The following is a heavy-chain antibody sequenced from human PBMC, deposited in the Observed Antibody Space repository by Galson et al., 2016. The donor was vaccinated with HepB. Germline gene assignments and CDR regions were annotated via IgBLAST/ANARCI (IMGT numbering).Heavy chain of an antibody. CDR3: ARVSYPHYDSWSSYYTDRVYYYAFDV. J-gene: IGHJ6*02. Sequence: SVKVSCKAFGYSFTSHYIYWVRQAPGQGLEWMGVVNPSGGSPSYAQKFQDRVNMTRDTSTSTVYMELSSLRSEDTAVYYCARVSYPHYDSWSSYYTDRVYYYAFDVWGQGTTVTVSS. CDR1: GYSFTSHY. D-gene: IGHD3-3*01. V-gene: IGHV1-46*01. CDR2: VNPSGGSP.